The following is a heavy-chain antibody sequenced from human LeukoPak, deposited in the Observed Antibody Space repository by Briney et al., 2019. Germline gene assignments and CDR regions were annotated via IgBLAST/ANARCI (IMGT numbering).Heavy chain of an antibody. D-gene: IGHD2-8*02. V-gene: IGHV3-23*01. Sequence: GRSLRLSCAASGFTFSSDPISWVRQSPGKGLEWVSSIGNSGRNIDYADSVKGRFTISRDNSKNTLWLQMDSLRAEDTAVYFCAKQATGGYYPFDFWGQGTLVTVSS. CDR2: IGNSGRNI. J-gene: IGHJ4*02. CDR1: GFTFSSDP. CDR3: AKQATGGYYPFDF.